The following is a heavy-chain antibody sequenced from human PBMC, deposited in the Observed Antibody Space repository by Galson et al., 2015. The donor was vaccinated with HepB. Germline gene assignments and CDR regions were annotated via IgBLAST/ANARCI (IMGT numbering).Heavy chain of an antibody. J-gene: IGHJ6*03. V-gene: IGHV7-4-1*02. D-gene: IGHD3-3*01. CDR2: MNTNTGKP. CDR3: ARSPLRFLDWLPYYGYYYMGV. CDR1: GYTFTDYV. Sequence: SVKVSCKASGYTFTDYVVNWVRQAPGQGLEWMGWMNTNTGKPTYAPGFAGRFVFSLDTSVTTAYLQISSLETDDTAVYYCARSPLRFLDWLPYYGYYYMGVWGEGTTVTVSS.